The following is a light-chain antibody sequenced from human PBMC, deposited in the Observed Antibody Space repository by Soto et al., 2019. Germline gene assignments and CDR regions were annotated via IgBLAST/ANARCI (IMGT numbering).Light chain of an antibody. J-gene: IGKJ4*01. V-gene: IGKV3-20*01. Sequence: EIVLTQSPGTLSLSPGERATLSCRASQSVSSSYLAWYQQKPGQAPRLLIYGASSRATGIPDRFSGSGSGTDFTLTISRLEPDDYAVYYCQQYGSSPLTFGGGTKLDIK. CDR3: QQYGSSPLT. CDR1: QSVSSSY. CDR2: GAS.